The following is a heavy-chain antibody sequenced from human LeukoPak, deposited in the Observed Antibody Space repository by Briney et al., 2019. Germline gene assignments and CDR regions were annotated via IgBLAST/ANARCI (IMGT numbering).Heavy chain of an antibody. V-gene: IGHV1-69*13. J-gene: IGHJ6*02. Sequence: GASVKVSCKASGGTFSSYAISWVRQAPGQGLEWMGGIIPIFGTANYAQKFQGRVTITADESTSTAYMELSSLRSEDTAVYYCARGGSSGYYYVGTYYYYGMDAWGQGTTVTVSS. CDR1: GGTFSSYA. CDR3: ARGGSSGYYYVGTYYYYGMDA. CDR2: IIPIFGTA. D-gene: IGHD3-22*01.